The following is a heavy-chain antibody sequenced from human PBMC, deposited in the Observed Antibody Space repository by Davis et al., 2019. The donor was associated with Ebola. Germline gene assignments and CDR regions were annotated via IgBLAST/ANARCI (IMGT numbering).Heavy chain of an antibody. CDR2: ISSSSSYI. J-gene: IGHJ6*02. Sequence: GGSLRLSCAASGFTFSSYSMNWVRQAPGKGLEWVSSISSSSSYIYYADSVKGRFTISRDNAKNSLYLQMNSLRAEDTAVYYCARDGPSLFCSSTSCLYYYYGMDVWGQGTTVTVSS. CDR3: ARDGPSLFCSSTSCLYYYYGMDV. D-gene: IGHD2-2*01. V-gene: IGHV3-21*01. CDR1: GFTFSSYS.